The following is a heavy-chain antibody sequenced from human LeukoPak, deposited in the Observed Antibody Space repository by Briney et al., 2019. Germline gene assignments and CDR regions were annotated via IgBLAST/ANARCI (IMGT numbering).Heavy chain of an antibody. CDR1: GDFITAYY. V-gene: IGHV4-34*01. Sequence: SETLSLTCTVSGDFITAYYWSWIRQPPGKGLEWIGEINHSGSTNYNPSLKSRVTISVDTSKNQFSLKLSSVTAADTAVYYCAGGSMDTAMGYYYYYMDVWGKGTTVTVSS. J-gene: IGHJ6*03. CDR3: AGGSMDTAMGYYYYYMDV. CDR2: INHSGST. D-gene: IGHD5-18*01.